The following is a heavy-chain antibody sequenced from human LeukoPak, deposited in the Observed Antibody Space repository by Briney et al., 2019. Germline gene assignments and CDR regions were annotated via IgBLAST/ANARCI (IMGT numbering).Heavy chain of an antibody. CDR1: GFTFSTYW. CDR3: ATDRDNSDWQKRFDS. Sequence: VGTLRLSCAASGFTFSTYWMSWYREAPGRGLEWVGNINQDASEINYVDSVRGRFTISRDNAKNSLHLPMNSLRAEETAVYYCATDRDNSDWQKRFDSWGQGTLVTVSS. J-gene: IGHJ4*02. CDR2: INQDASEI. D-gene: IGHD3-22*01. V-gene: IGHV3-7*01.